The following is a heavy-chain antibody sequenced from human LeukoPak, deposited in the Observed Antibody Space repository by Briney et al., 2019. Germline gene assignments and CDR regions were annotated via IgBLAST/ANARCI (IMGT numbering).Heavy chain of an antibody. CDR1: GGSISSGSYY. CDR2: IYTSGST. V-gene: IGHV4-61*02. CDR3: ARERAGGSYSNNYFDY. D-gene: IGHD1-26*01. J-gene: IGHJ4*02. Sequence: PSETLSLTCTVSGGSISSGSYYWSWIRQPAGKGLEWIGRIYTSGSTNYNPSLKSRVTISVDTSKNQFSLKLSSVTAADTAVYYCARERAGGSYSNNYFDYWGQGTLVTVSS.